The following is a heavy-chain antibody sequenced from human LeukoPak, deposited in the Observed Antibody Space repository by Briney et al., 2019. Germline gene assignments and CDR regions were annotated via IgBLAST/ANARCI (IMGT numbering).Heavy chain of an antibody. CDR2: IYYSGST. D-gene: IGHD2/OR15-2a*01. J-gene: IGHJ4*02. CDR3: ARDSMTALY. CDR1: GGSISSYY. V-gene: IGHV4-4*08. Sequence: PSETLSLTCTVSGGSISSYYWSWIRQPPGKGLEWIGYIYYSGSTYYNPSLKSRVTISVDTSKNQFSLKLSSVTAADTAVYYCARDSMTALYWGQGTLVTVSS.